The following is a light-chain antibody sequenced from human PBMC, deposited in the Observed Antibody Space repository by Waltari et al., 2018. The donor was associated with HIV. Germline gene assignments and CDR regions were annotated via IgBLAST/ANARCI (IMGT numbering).Light chain of an antibody. V-gene: IGLV1-47*01. CDR3: ASWDDSLGGYWI. CDR1: TSHLGRNY. Sequence: QSVVTQPPSASGTLGQSVTISCSGGTSHLGRNYVYWYQHLPGTSPKLLIYMNDQRPSGVPDRISGSKSGTSASLAISGLRSEDEADYYCASWDDSLGGYWIFGGGTNLTVL. J-gene: IGLJ2*01. CDR2: MND.